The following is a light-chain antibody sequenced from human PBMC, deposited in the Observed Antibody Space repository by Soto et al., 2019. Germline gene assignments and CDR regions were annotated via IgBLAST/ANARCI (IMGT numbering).Light chain of an antibody. Sequence: DIQMTQSPSTLSASVGDRVTITCRAAQRIDSWLAWYQQKPGKAPKLLIYEASNLQSGVPSRFSGSGSGTEFTLTISSLQPDDFETYFCQQYHSFSRTLGPGTKVDIK. CDR2: EAS. J-gene: IGKJ1*01. CDR3: QQYHSFSRT. V-gene: IGKV1-5*03. CDR1: QRIDSW.